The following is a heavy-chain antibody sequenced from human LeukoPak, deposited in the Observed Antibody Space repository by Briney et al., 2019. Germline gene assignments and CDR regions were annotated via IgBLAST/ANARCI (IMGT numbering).Heavy chain of an antibody. Sequence: GESLKISCKASGYSFTTYWIGWVRQVPGKGLEWVGIIYPADSTAKYSPSFQGQVTISADKSISTAYLQWSSLKASDTAMYYCARTGYSSSWLGVCFDYWGQGTLVTVSS. CDR3: ARTGYSSSWLGVCFDY. J-gene: IGHJ4*02. CDR1: GYSFTTYW. D-gene: IGHD6-13*01. V-gene: IGHV5-51*01. CDR2: IYPADSTA.